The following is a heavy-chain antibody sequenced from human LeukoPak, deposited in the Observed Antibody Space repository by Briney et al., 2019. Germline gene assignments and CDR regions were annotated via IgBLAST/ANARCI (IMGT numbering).Heavy chain of an antibody. V-gene: IGHV3-21*01. CDR3: ARDRRSGYSGYDYGAFDH. Sequence: GGSLRLSCAASGFTFSSYGMNWVRQAPGKGLEWVSSISSSSYLYYTDSLKGRFTISRDNAKNSLYLQMNSLRAEDTAVYYCARDRRSGYSGYDYGAFDHWGQGTLVTVSS. CDR2: ISSSSYL. J-gene: IGHJ4*02. CDR1: GFTFSSYG. D-gene: IGHD5-12*01.